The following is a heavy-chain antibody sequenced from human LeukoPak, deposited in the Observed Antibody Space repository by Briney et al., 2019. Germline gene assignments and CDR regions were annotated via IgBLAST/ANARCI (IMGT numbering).Heavy chain of an antibody. V-gene: IGHV3-74*01. CDR3: ARSRVVIIRGVYYFDY. J-gene: IGHJ4*02. D-gene: IGHD3-3*01. CDR2: INSDGSIT. CDR1: GFTFSSYW. Sequence: GGSLRLSCAASGFTFSSYWMHWVRQAPGKGLVWVSRINSDGSITSYADSVKGRFTISRDNAKNTLYLQMNSLRAEDTAVYYCARSRVVIIRGVYYFDYWGQGTLVTVSS.